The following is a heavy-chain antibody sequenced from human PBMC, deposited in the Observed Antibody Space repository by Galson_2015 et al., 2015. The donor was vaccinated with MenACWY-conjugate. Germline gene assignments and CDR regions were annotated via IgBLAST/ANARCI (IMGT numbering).Heavy chain of an antibody. Sequence: SLRLSCAASGFTVSNNYMSWVRQAPGKGLEWVSLIYSGGDSYYAESVRGRFTLSRDSSKNTLYLQMSSLRADDTAVYYCGRDVGPWGQGTLVTVSS. V-gene: IGHV3-66*01. J-gene: IGHJ4*02. CDR1: GFTVSNNY. CDR3: GRDVGP. CDR2: IYSGGDS.